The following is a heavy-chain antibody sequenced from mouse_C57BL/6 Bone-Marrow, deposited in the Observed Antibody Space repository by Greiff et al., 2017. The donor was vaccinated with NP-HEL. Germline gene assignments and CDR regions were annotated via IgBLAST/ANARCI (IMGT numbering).Heavy chain of an antibody. CDR2: INPGSGGT. J-gene: IGHJ1*03. CDR1: GYAFTNYL. Sequence: VKLMESGAELVRPGTSVKVSCKASGYAFTNYLIEWVKQRPGQGLEWIGVINPGSGGTNYNEKFKGKATLTADKSSSTAYMQLSSLTSEDSAVYFCARRRDSNYWYFDVWGTGTTVTVSS. V-gene: IGHV1-54*01. CDR3: ARRRDSNYWYFDV. D-gene: IGHD2-5*01.